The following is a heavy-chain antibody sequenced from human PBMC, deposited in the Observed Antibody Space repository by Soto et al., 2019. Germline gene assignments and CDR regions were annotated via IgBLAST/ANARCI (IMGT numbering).Heavy chain of an antibody. Sequence: SVKVSCKASGGTFSSYAISWVRQAPGQGLKWMGGIIPIFGTANYAQKFQGRVTITADESTSTAYMELSSLRSEDTAVYYCAREKSGYYYDSSGYPNYYYGMDVWGQGTTVTVSS. CDR3: AREKSGYYYDSSGYPNYYYGMDV. D-gene: IGHD3-22*01. CDR2: IIPIFGTA. CDR1: GGTFSSYA. J-gene: IGHJ6*02. V-gene: IGHV1-69*13.